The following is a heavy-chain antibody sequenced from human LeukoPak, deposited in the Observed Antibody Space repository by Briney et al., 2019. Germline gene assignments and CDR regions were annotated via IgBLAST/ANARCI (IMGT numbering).Heavy chain of an antibody. CDR2: ISGRGGST. J-gene: IGHJ4*02. CDR3: AKGIAVAGTPFDY. CDR1: GFTFSSYA. D-gene: IGHD6-19*01. V-gene: IGHV3-23*01. Sequence: PGGSLRLSCAASGFTFSSYAMSWVRQAPGKGLEWVSAISGRGGSTYYAASVKGRFTISKDNSKNTLYLQMNSLRAEDTAVYYCAKGIAVAGTPFDYWGQGTLVTVSS.